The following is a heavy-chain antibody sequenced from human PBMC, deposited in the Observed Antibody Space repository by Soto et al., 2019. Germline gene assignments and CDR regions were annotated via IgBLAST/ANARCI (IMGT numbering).Heavy chain of an antibody. CDR2: TYYRSKWYN. J-gene: IGHJ6*02. CDR1: GDSVSSNSAA. D-gene: IGHD3-3*01. CDR3: ARDKFYDFWSGYSSDYSYYGMDV. Sequence: SQTLSLTCAISGDSVSSNSAAWNWIRQSPSRGLEWLGRTYYRSKWYNDYAVSVKSRITINPDTSKNQFSLQLNSVTPEDTAVYYCARDKFYDFWSGYSSDYSYYGMDVWGQGTTVTVSS. V-gene: IGHV6-1*01.